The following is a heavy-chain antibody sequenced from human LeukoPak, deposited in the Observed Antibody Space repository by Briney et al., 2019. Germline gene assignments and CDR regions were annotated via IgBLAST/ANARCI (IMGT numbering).Heavy chain of an antibody. V-gene: IGHV3-48*01. J-gene: IGHJ4*02. D-gene: IGHD3-10*01. CDR2: ISIEGNSL. CDR1: GFNFNIYS. Sequence: GGSLRLSCEVSGFNFNIYSMNWVRQAPGKGLEWISYISIEGNSLYYADSVKGRFTISRDNGRSSLYLQMRGLRAEDTAVYYCARAPGGGDDYGDYWGQGTLVTVSS. CDR3: ARAPGGGDDYGDY.